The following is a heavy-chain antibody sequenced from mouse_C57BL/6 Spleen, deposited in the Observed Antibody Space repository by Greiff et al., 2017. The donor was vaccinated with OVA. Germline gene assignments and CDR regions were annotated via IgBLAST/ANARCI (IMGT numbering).Heavy chain of an antibody. CDR1: GFSLTSYG. J-gene: IGHJ1*03. CDR2: IWRGGST. V-gene: IGHV2-5*01. Sequence: VQLQQSGPGLVQPSQSLSITCTVSGFSLTSYGVHWVRQSPGKGLEWLGVIWRGGSTDYNAAFMSRLSIPKDNSKSQVFFKMNSLQADDTAIYCCAKKGLLRYWYFDVWGTGTTVTVSS. CDR3: AKKGLLRYWYFDV. D-gene: IGHD1-1*01.